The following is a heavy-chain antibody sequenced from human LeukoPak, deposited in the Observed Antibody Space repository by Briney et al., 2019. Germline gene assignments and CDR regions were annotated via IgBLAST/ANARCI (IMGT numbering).Heavy chain of an antibody. CDR3: ARGGGQDYYGSGSTIDY. J-gene: IGHJ4*02. Sequence: ASVKVSCKASGYTSTSYDINWVRQATGQGLEWMGWMNPNSGNTGYAQKFQGRVTMTRNTSISTAYMELSSLRSEDTAVYYCARGGGQDYYGSGSTIDYWGQGTLVTVSS. CDR1: GYTSTSYD. V-gene: IGHV1-8*01. CDR2: MNPNSGNT. D-gene: IGHD3-10*01.